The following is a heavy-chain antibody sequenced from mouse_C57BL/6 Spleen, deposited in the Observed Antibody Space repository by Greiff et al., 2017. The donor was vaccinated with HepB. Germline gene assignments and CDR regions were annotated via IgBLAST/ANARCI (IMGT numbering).Heavy chain of an antibody. V-gene: IGHV1-4*01. J-gene: IGHJ2*01. CDR3: ARGGSSSYYFDY. D-gene: IGHD1-1*01. CDR2: INPSSGYT. CDR1: GYTFTSYT. Sequence: VQLQQSGAELARPGASVKMSCKASGYTFTSYTMHWVKQRPGQGLEWIGYINPSSGYTKYNQKFKDKATLTADKSSSTAYMQLSSLTSEDSAVYYWARGGSSSYYFDYWGQGTTLTVSS.